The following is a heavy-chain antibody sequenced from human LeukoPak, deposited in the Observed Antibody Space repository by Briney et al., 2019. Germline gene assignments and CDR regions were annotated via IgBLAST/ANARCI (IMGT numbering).Heavy chain of an antibody. D-gene: IGHD3-10*01. CDR1: GYSISSGYY. J-gene: IGHJ4*02. CDR2: IYHSGST. CDR3: AGYRVARFGYFDY. Sequence: SETLSLTCAVSGYSISSGYYWGWIRQPPGKGLEWIGSIYHSGSTYYNPSLKSRVTISVDTSKNQFSLKLSSVTTADAAVYYAAGYRVARFGYFDYWGRGTLVTVSS. V-gene: IGHV4-38-2*01.